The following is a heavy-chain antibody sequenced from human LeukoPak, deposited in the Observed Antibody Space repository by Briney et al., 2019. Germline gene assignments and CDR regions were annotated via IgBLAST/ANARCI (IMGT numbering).Heavy chain of an antibody. D-gene: IGHD1-26*01. J-gene: IGHJ4*02. Sequence: GESLKISCKGSGYNFPTYWIGWVRQMPGKGLEWMGIIYPGDSDTRYSPSLQGQVTISADKSISTAYLQWSTLKASDTAMYYCARRSGSYWHFDYWGQGTLVTVSS. CDR3: ARRSGSYWHFDY. CDR1: GYNFPTYW. V-gene: IGHV5-51*01. CDR2: IYPGDSDT.